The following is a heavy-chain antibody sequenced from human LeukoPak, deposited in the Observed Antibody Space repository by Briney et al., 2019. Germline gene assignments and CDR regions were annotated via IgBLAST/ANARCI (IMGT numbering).Heavy chain of an antibody. CDR2: INHSGST. CDR3: ASVITMIVVD. V-gene: IGHV4-39*07. D-gene: IGHD3-22*01. J-gene: IGHJ4*02. Sequence: SETLSLTCTVSGGSVSSGSYYWSWIRQPPGKGLEWIGEINHSGSTNYNPSLKSRVTISVDTSKNQFSLKLSSVTAADTAVYYCASVITMIVVDWGQGTLVTVSS. CDR1: GGSVSSGSYY.